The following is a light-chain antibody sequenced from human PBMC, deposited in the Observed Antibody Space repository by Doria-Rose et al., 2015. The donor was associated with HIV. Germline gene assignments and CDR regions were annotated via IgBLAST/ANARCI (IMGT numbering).Light chain of an antibody. CDR2: WAS. J-gene: IGKJ1*01. V-gene: IGKV4-1*01. CDR3: QQYDSAPWT. CDR1: QSFLYSSNNKNN. Sequence: SRVERAPINCKSSQSFLYSSNNKNNLAWYQQKPGQPPKLLIYWASTRESGVPDRFSGSGSGTEFTLTISSLQAEDVAVYYCQQYDSAPWTFGQGTKVEV.